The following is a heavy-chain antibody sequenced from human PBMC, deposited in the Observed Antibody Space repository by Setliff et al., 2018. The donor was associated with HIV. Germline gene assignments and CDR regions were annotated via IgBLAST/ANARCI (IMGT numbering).Heavy chain of an antibody. Sequence: SETLSLTCTLSGGPMRDYHWSWIRQAPGKGLEWIGWIYYSGSTYYNPSLENRVTISIDMSTKHFYLRLHYVTAADTAIYYCVRQTQWDLGDDSFDIWGQGTMVTVSS. CDR2: IYYSGST. D-gene: IGHD3-16*01. J-gene: IGHJ3*02. CDR3: VRQTQWDLGDDSFDI. CDR1: GGPMRDYH. V-gene: IGHV4-59*08.